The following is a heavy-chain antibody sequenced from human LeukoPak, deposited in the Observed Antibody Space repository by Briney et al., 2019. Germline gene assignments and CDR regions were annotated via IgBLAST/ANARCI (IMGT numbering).Heavy chain of an antibody. Sequence: SETLSLTCAVYGGSFSGYYWSWIRQPPGKGLEWIGEINHSGSTYYNPSLKSRVTISVDTSKNQFSLKLSSVTAADTAVYYCARLPYCSGGSCYRGYFDYWGQGTLVTVSS. D-gene: IGHD2-15*01. V-gene: IGHV4-34*01. CDR2: INHSGST. CDR3: ARLPYCSGGSCYRGYFDY. CDR1: GGSFSGYY. J-gene: IGHJ4*02.